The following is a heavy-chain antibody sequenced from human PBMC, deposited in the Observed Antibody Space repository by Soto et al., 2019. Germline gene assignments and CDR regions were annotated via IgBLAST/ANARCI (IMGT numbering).Heavy chain of an antibody. CDR1: GYTFTNSD. J-gene: IGHJ4*02. Sequence: ASVKVSCKASGYTFTNSDINWVRRAPGQGLEWMGWMNPDSGHAAYAQKFQGRVTLTTSTSTSTVYMEMRSLGSEDTAVYYCARRPHCRGGTCYYGLDNWGQGTLVTVSS. D-gene: IGHD2-15*01. CDR3: ARRPHCRGGTCYYGLDN. CDR2: MNPDSGHA. V-gene: IGHV1-8*01.